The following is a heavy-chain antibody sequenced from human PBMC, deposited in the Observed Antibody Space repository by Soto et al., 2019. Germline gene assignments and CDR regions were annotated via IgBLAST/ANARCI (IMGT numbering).Heavy chain of an antibody. J-gene: IGHJ6*02. D-gene: IGHD2-15*01. CDR3: ARVLMRIGYYGMDV. CDR2: ISAYNGNT. CDR1: GYTFTSDG. Sequence: QVQLVQSGAEVKKPGASVKVSCKASGYTFTSDGISWVRQAPGQGLEWRAWISAYNGNTNYAQKLQGRVTMTTDTSTSTADMELRRLRSDDTAVYYCARVLMRIGYYGMDVWGQGTTVTVSS. V-gene: IGHV1-18*01.